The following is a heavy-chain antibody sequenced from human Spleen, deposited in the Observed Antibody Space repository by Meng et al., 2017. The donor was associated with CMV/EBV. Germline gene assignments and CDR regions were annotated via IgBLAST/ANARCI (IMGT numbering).Heavy chain of an antibody. CDR1: GGSISSSSYY. J-gene: IGHJ4*02. V-gene: IGHV4-39*07. D-gene: IGHD3-22*01. CDR2: IYYSGST. CDR3: ARDAYYYDSSGYSYFDY. Sequence: SETLSLTCAVYGGSISSSSYYWGWIRQPPGKGLEWIGNIYYSGSTYYNPSLKSRVTISVDTSKNQFSLKLSSVTAADTAVYYCARDAYYYDSSGYSYFDYWGQGTLVTVSS.